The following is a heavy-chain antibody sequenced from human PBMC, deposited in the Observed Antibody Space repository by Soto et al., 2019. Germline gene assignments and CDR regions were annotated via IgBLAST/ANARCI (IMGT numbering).Heavy chain of an antibody. CDR1: GYTFTVYY. CDR3: ARVHVMVVAGSTFDY. J-gene: IGHJ4*01. CDR2: INPKSGGT. D-gene: IGHD6-19*01. V-gene: IGHV1-2*02. Sequence: ASVKFSCKASGYTFTVYYMHWVRQAPGQGLEWMGWINPKSGGTMYPQKFQGRVTMTWDTSNNQFSLKLTSVTAADTAVYYCARVHVMVVAGSTFDYWGHGTLVTVS.